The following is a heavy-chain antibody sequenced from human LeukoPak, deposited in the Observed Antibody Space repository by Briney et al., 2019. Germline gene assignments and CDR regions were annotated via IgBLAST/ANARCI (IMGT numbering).Heavy chain of an antibody. J-gene: IGHJ5*02. CDR3: ARAPEDILTGYSTGGSWFDP. D-gene: IGHD3-9*01. Sequence: SQTLSLTCAISGDSVSSNSAAWNWIRQSPSRGLEWLGRTYYRSKWYNDYAVSVKSRITINPDTSKNQFSLQLNSVTPEDTAVYYCARAPEDILTGYSTGGSWFDPWGQGTLVTVSS. CDR1: GDSVSSNSAA. CDR2: TYYRSKWYN. V-gene: IGHV6-1*01.